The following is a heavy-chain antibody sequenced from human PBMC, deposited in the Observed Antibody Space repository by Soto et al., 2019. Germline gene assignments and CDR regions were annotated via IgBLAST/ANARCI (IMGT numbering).Heavy chain of an antibody. J-gene: IGHJ6*02. Sequence: SETLSLTCTVSGGSISSGPYSWVLIRQPPGEGLEWIGTFHYSENTYYNPSLESRVTISVDTSKNQFSLKVTSVTAADTAVYYCARLGGYCSSTSCYGYYGMDVWGQGTTVTVSS. D-gene: IGHD2-2*01. V-gene: IGHV4-39*01. CDR1: GGSISSGPYS. CDR3: ARLGGYCSSTSCYGYYGMDV. CDR2: FHYSENT.